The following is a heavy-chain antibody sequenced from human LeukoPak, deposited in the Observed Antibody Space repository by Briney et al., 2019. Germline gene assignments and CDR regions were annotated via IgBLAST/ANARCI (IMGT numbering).Heavy chain of an antibody. CDR1: GFTFSSYA. D-gene: IGHD4-17*01. J-gene: IGHJ6*02. CDR3: AKDLGDGDYGPYGMDV. Sequence: GGSLRLSCEASGFTFSSYAMSWVRQAPGKGLEWVSAISGSGGSKYYADSVKGRFTISRDNTKNTLYLQMRSLRAEDTAVYYCAKDLGDGDYGPYGMDVWGQGTTVTVSS. V-gene: IGHV3-23*01. CDR2: ISGSGGSK.